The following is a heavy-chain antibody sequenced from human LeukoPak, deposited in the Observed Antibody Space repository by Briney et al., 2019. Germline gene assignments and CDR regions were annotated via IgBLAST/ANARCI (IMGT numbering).Heavy chain of an antibody. D-gene: IGHD2-21*02. Sequence: GRSLRLSCAASGFTFSSYGMHWVRQAPGKGLEWAAVIWYDGSNKYYADSVKGRFTISRDNSKNTLYLQMNSLRAEDTAVYYCARDFHCGGDCYSLDYWGQGTLVTVSS. CDR2: IWYDGSNK. J-gene: IGHJ4*02. CDR3: ARDFHCGGDCYSLDY. CDR1: GFTFSSYG. V-gene: IGHV3-33*08.